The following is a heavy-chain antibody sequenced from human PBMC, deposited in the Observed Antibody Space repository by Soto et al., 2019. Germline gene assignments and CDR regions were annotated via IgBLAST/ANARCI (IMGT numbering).Heavy chain of an antibody. Sequence: ASVKVSCKASGFTFTSSAMQWVRQARGQRLEWIGWIVVGSGNTNYAQKFQERVTITRDMSTSTAYMELSSLRSEDTAVYYCAAVLQATIFGVVAPMDVWGKGTTVTVSS. CDR3: AAVLQATIFGVVAPMDV. V-gene: IGHV1-58*02. J-gene: IGHJ6*03. CDR2: IVVGSGNT. CDR1: GFTFTSSA. D-gene: IGHD3-3*01.